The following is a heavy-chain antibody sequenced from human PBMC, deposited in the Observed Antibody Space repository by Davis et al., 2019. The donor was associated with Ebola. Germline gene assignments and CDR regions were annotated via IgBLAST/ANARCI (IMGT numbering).Heavy chain of an antibody. CDR1: GFTFSNYG. Sequence: GESLKISCPVSGFTFSNYGLHWIRQAPGKGLEWVAVISDDGTKKYYADSVKGRFAVSRDNSKNTLFLQMNSLRVDDTAVYYCARGRFLEFLSTHDQKNWFDPWGQGTLVTVSS. CDR2: ISDDGTKK. D-gene: IGHD3-3*01. V-gene: IGHV3-30*09. J-gene: IGHJ5*02. CDR3: ARGRFLEFLSTHDQKNWFDP.